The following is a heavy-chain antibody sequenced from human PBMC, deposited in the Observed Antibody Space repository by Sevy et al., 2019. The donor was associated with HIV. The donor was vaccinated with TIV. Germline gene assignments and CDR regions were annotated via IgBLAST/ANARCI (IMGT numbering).Heavy chain of an antibody. CDR2: INAGNGNT. Sequence: ASVKVSCKASGYTFTSYAMHWVRQAPGQRLEWMGWINAGNGNTKYSEKFQGRVTITRDTSASTAYMELSSLRSEDTAVYYCANNFWSGYYRGGFDYYGMDVWGQGTTVTVSS. V-gene: IGHV1-3*01. CDR1: GYTFTSYA. D-gene: IGHD3-3*01. J-gene: IGHJ6*02. CDR3: ANNFWSGYYRGGFDYYGMDV.